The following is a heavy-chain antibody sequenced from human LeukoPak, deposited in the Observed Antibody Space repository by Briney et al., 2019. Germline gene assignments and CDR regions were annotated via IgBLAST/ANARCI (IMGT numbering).Heavy chain of an antibody. Sequence: GASVKVSCKASGYTFTSYDINWVRQATGQGLEWMGWMNPNSGNTGYAQKFQGRVTMTRNTSISTAYMELSSLRSEDTAVYYCARSDFWSGYYTGGMDAWGQGTTVTVSS. V-gene: IGHV1-8*01. CDR3: ARSDFWSGYYTGGMDA. D-gene: IGHD3-3*01. CDR2: MNPNSGNT. CDR1: GYTFTSYD. J-gene: IGHJ6*02.